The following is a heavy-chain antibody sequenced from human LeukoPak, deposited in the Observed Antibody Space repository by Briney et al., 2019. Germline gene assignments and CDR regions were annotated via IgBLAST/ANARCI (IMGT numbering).Heavy chain of an antibody. CDR1: GGSISSGGYY. J-gene: IGHJ6*03. CDR3: ARAVALHYYYYYYMDV. Sequence: SETLSLTCTVSGGSISSGGYYWGWIRQPPGKGLEWIGSIYHSGSTYYNPSLKSRVTISVDTSKNQFSLKLSSVTAADTAVYYCARAVALHYYYYYYMDVWGKGTTVTVSS. CDR2: IYHSGST. D-gene: IGHD2-15*01. V-gene: IGHV4-39*07.